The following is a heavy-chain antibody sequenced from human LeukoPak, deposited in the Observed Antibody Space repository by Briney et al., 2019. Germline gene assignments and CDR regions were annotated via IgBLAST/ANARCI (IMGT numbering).Heavy chain of an antibody. V-gene: IGHV3-9*01. CDR2: ISWNSGSI. CDR1: GFTFDDYA. Sequence: GRSLRLSCAASGFTFDDYAMHWVRQAPGKGLEWVSGISWNSGSISYADSVKGRFTISRDNAKNSLYLQMNSLRAEDTALYYCAKAGVEDNYYFDYWGQGTLVTVSS. D-gene: IGHD3-10*01. CDR3: AKAGVEDNYYFDY. J-gene: IGHJ4*02.